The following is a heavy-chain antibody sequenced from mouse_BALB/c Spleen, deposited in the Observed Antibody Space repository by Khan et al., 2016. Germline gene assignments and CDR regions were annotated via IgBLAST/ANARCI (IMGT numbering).Heavy chain of an antibody. CDR1: GYTFTNYG. Sequence: QIQLVQSGPELKKPGKTVKISCKASGYTFTNYGMNWVKQAPGKGLKWMGWINTYSGESTYADDFKGRFAFYLETSANTAYLQINNLKKGDTATYFCARYRYYYGSSRYFDDWGAGTTVTVSS. V-gene: IGHV9-3-1*01. J-gene: IGHJ1*01. CDR3: ARYRYYYGSSRYFDD. CDR2: INTYSGES. D-gene: IGHD1-1*01.